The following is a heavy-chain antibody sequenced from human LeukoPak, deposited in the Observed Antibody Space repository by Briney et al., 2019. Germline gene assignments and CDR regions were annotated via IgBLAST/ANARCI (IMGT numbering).Heavy chain of an antibody. Sequence: GGSLRLSCAASGFTFRSFWMGWVRQAPGKGLEWLANIKEDGTKTYYVGSVKGRFTISRDNAENSLYLQMSSLRAEDTAVYYCVRDATCGGDFDSWGQGTLVTVSS. CDR3: VRDATCGGDFDS. D-gene: IGHD2-15*01. CDR2: IKEDGTKT. CDR1: GFTFRSFW. V-gene: IGHV3-7*01. J-gene: IGHJ4*02.